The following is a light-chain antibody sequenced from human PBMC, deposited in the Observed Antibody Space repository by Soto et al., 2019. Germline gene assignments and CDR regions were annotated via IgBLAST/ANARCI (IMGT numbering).Light chain of an antibody. Sequence: QSVLTQPPSVSGAPGQRVTISCTGSSSNIGAGYDVHWYQQLPGTAPKLLIYGNSNRPSGVPDRFSGSKSGTSASLAITGLQAEDEADYYCQSYDSSLNGGVFGGGTKVTFL. CDR2: GNS. CDR3: QSYDSSLNGGV. J-gene: IGLJ3*02. V-gene: IGLV1-40*01. CDR1: SSNIGAGYD.